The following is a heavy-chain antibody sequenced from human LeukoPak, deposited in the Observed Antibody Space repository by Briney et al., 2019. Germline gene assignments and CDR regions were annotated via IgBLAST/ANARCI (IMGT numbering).Heavy chain of an antibody. Sequence: SETLSLTCAVYGGSFSGYYWSLIRRPPGKGLEWIGEINHSGSTNYNPSLKSRVTISVDTSKNQFSLKLSSVTAADTAVYYCARERSYYGMDVWGQGTTVTVSS. CDR3: ARERSYYGMDV. CDR2: INHSGST. V-gene: IGHV4-34*01. CDR1: GGSFSGYY. J-gene: IGHJ6*02.